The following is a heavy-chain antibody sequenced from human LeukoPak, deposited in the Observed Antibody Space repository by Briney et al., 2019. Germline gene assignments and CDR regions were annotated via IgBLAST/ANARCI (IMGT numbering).Heavy chain of an antibody. V-gene: IGHV3-23*01. CDR1: GFTFSSYA. CDR3: AKATGTLGT. J-gene: IGHJ5*02. D-gene: IGHD1-1*01. CDR2: ISNSDANT. Sequence: GGSLRLSCVASGFTFSSYAMSWVRQAPGKGLEWVSTISNSDANTYYADSVKGRFTISRDNSKNTLYLQMNSLTVEDIAIYYCAKATGTLGTWGQGTLVTVSS.